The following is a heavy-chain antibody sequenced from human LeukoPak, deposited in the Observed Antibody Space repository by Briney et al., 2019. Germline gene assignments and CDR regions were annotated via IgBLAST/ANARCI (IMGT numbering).Heavy chain of an antibody. CDR3: AKVAWDHGDY. CDR1: GFTFSSYA. D-gene: IGHD1-26*01. J-gene: IGHJ4*02. Sequence: GGSLRLSCAASGFTFSSYAMHWVRQAPGKGLEWVAVISYDGSNKYYADSVKGRFTISRDNSKNTLYLQMNSLRTEDTALYYCAKVAWDHGDYWGQGTLVTVSS. V-gene: IGHV3-30-3*01. CDR2: ISYDGSNK.